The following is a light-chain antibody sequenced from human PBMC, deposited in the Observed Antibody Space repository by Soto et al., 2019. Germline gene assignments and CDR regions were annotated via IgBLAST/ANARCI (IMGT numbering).Light chain of an antibody. J-gene: IGLJ3*02. Sequence: QSALTQPASVSGSPGQSITISCTGTRSDVGSYNLVSWYQQHPGKAPKLLIYDVSDGPSGLSSRFSGSKSGNTASLTISGLQAEDEADYYCNSYTSSGSWVFGGGTKLTVL. CDR2: DVS. CDR3: NSYTSSGSWV. V-gene: IGLV2-14*03. CDR1: RSDVGSYNL.